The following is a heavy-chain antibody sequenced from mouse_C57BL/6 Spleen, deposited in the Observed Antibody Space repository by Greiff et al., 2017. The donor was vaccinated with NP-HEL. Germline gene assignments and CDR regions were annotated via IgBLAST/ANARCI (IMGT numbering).Heavy chain of an antibody. D-gene: IGHD1-1*02. J-gene: IGHJ1*03. Sequence: EVMLVESGGGLVQPKGSLKLSCAASGFSFNTYAMNWVRQAPGKGLEWVARIRSKSNNYATYYADSVKDRFTISRDDSESMLYLQMNNLKTEDTAMYYCVRGSYYDGGYFDVWGTGTTVTVSS. CDR3: VRGSYYDGGYFDV. V-gene: IGHV10-1*01. CDR2: IRSKSNNYAT. CDR1: GFSFNTYA.